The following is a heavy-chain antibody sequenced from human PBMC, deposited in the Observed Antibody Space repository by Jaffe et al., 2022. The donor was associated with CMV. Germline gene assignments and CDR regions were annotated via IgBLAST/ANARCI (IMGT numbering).Heavy chain of an antibody. J-gene: IGHJ4*02. CDR2: IKQDGSEK. Sequence: EVQLVESGGGLVQPGGSLRLSCAASGFTFKNYWMSWVRQAPGKGLEWVASIKQDGSEKNYVDSVKGRFTISRDNAGMSLFLQMDSLRAEDTAVYYCARTNFPYCIFPKCSVYYFEYWGQGTLVTVSS. V-gene: IGHV3-7*03. CDR1: GFTFKNYW. CDR3: ARTNFPYCIFPKCSVYYFEY. D-gene: IGHD3-3*02.